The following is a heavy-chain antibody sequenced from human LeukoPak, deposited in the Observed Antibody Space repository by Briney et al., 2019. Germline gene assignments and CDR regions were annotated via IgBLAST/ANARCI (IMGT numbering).Heavy chain of an antibody. CDR1: GFTFSDYY. CDR2: ISGGGTAI. J-gene: IGHJ5*02. CDR3: ARWNRALDT. D-gene: IGHD1-1*01. Sequence: GGSLRLSXAASGFTFSDYYMSWIRLAPGKGMDCVAYISGGGTAIYCADSVRGRFTISRDNAKNSLYLEMNSLRVEDTGVYYCARWNRALDTWGQGTLVTVSS. V-gene: IGHV3-11*04.